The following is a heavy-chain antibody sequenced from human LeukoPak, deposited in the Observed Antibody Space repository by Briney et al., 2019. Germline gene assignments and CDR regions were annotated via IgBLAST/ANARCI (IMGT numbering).Heavy chain of an antibody. J-gene: IGHJ1*01. Sequence: GGSLRLSCAASGFTFSSYSMNWVRQAPGKGLEWVSSISSSSSYIYYADSVKGRFTISRDNAKNSLYLQMNSLRAADTAVYYCAKDRYDSSGFYYRYFQHWGQGTLVTVSS. V-gene: IGHV3-21*04. CDR2: ISSSSSYI. D-gene: IGHD3-22*01. CDR1: GFTFSSYS. CDR3: AKDRYDSSGFYYRYFQH.